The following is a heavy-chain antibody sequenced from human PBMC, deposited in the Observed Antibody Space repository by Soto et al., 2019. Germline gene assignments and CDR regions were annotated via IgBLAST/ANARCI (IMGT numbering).Heavy chain of an antibody. CDR2: IISIFGTA. CDR3: SVVAATTYFDY. J-gene: IGHJ4*02. V-gene: IGHV1-69*13. Sequence: GASVKVSCKASGGTFSSYAISWVRQAPGQGLEWMGGIISIFGTANYAQKFQGRVTITADESTSTAYMELSSLRSEDTAVYYCSVVAATTYFDYWGQGTLVTVSS. CDR1: GGTFSSYA. D-gene: IGHD2-15*01.